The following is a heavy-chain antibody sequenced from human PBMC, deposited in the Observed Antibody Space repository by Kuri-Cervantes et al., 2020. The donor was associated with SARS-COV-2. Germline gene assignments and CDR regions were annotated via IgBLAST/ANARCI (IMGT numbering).Heavy chain of an antibody. D-gene: IGHD3-22*01. CDR3: ARRPRSGYLASYYYYGMDV. CDR1: GGSISSSSYY. V-gene: IGHV4-39*07. J-gene: IGHJ6*02. Sequence: GSLRLSCTVSGGSISSSSYYWGWIRQPPGKGLEWIGSIYYSGSTNYNPSLESRVTMSIDTSRNQFSLRLSSVTAADTAVYYCARRPRSGYLASYYYYGMDVWGQGTTVTVSS. CDR2: IYYSGST.